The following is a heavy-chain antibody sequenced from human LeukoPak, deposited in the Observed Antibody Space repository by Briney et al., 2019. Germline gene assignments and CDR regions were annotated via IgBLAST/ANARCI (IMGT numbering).Heavy chain of an antibody. CDR2: ISYIGST. V-gene: IGHV4-59*11. CDR3: ASDLVTVTKGFDI. D-gene: IGHD4-17*01. Sequence: SETLSLTCAVSDDSFSSHYWTWIRQPPGTGLEWIGYISYIGSTNYNPSLKSRVTISIDTSKNQFSLKLTSVTAADTTVYYCASDLVTVTKGFDIWGQGTVVSVSS. CDR1: DDSFSSHY. J-gene: IGHJ3*02.